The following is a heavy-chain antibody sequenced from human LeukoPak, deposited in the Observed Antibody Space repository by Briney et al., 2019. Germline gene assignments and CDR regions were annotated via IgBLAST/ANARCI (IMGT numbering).Heavy chain of an antibody. CDR2: ISSSSSYI. CDR3: ARHRYYYDSSGSPHFVY. CDR1: GFTFSSYS. J-gene: IGHJ4*02. D-gene: IGHD3-22*01. Sequence: GGSLRLSCAASGFTFSSYSMNRVRQAPGKGLEWVSSISSSSSYIYYADSVKGRFTISRDNAKNSLYLQMNSLRAEDTAVYYCARHRYYYDSSGSPHFVYWGQGTLVTVSS. V-gene: IGHV3-21*01.